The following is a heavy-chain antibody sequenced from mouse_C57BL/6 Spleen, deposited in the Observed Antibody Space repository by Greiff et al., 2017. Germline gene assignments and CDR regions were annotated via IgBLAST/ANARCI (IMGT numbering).Heavy chain of an antibody. J-gene: IGHJ2*01. D-gene: IGHD1-1*01. V-gene: IGHV1-15*01. CDR3: TRGDYGSRFDY. Sequence: VKLQESGAELVRPGASVTLSCKASGYTFTNYEMHWVKQTPVHGLEWIGAIDPETGGTAYNQKFKGKAILTADKSSSTAYMELRSLTSEDSAVYYCTRGDYGSRFDYWGQGTTLTVSS. CDR2: IDPETGGT. CDR1: GYTFTNYE.